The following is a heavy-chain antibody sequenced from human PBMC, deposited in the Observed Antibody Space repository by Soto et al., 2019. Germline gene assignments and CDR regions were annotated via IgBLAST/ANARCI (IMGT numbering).Heavy chain of an antibody. Sequence: GGSLRLSCAASGFTFSSYAMHWVRQAPGKGLEWVAVISYDGSNKYYADSVKGRFTISRDNSKNTLYLQMNSLRAEATAVYYCARVSYYGSGTSYGMDVWGQGTTVTVSS. V-gene: IGHV3-30-3*01. D-gene: IGHD3-10*01. CDR2: ISYDGSNK. J-gene: IGHJ6*02. CDR3: ARVSYYGSGTSYGMDV. CDR1: GFTFSSYA.